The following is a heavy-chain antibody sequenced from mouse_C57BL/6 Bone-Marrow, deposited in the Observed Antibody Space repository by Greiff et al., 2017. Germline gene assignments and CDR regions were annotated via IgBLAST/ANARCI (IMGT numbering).Heavy chain of an antibody. CDR1: GYTFTSYW. CDR3: ASGQIYYYGSSYWYFDV. D-gene: IGHD1-1*01. V-gene: IGHV1-64*01. J-gene: IGHJ1*03. Sequence: QVQLQQPGAELVKPGASVKLSCKASGYTFTSYWMHWVKQRPGQGLEWIGMIHPNSGSTNYNEKFKSKATLTVDKSSSTAYMQLSSLTSEDSAVYYCASGQIYYYGSSYWYFDVWGTGTTVTVSS. CDR2: IHPNSGST.